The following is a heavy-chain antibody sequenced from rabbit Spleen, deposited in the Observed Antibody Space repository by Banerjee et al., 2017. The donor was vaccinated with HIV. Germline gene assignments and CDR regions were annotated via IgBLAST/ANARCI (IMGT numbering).Heavy chain of an antibody. J-gene: IGHJ4*01. CDR2: AYAGNSGGA. Sequence: QSLEESGGGLVKPGASLTLTCKASGFSFNSGYDMCWVRQAPGKGLEWVACAYAGNSGGACSATWAKGRFAMSRASSTTVTLQMTSLTAADSATYFCARDLVAVIGWNFSLWGPGTLVTVS. CDR1: GFSFNSGYD. CDR3: ARDLVAVIGWNFSL. D-gene: IGHD1-1*01. V-gene: IGHV1S40*01.